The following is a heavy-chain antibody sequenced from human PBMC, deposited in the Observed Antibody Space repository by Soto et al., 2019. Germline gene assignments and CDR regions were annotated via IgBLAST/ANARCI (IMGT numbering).Heavy chain of an antibody. J-gene: IGHJ4*02. CDR2: ISSSSIYI. Sequence: EVQLVESGGGLVKPGGSLRLSCAASGFTFSSYSMNWVRQAPGKGLEWVSSISSSSIYIYYADSVKGRFTISRDNAKNSLYLQMNSLRAEDTAVYYCARDGGIAAAGPGAFDYWGQGTLVTVSS. V-gene: IGHV3-21*01. CDR3: ARDGGIAAAGPGAFDY. D-gene: IGHD6-13*01. CDR1: GFTFSSYS.